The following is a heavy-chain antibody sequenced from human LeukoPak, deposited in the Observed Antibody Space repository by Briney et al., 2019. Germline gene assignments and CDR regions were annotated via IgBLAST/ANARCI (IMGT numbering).Heavy chain of an antibody. J-gene: IGHJ5*02. CDR1: GGSISSGDYY. D-gene: IGHD3-10*01. CDR2: IYYSGST. Sequence: SQTLSLTCTVSGGSISSGDYYWRWIRQPPGKGLEWIGYIYYSGSTYYNLSLKSRVTISVDTSKNQFSLKLSSVTAADTAVYYCASVDVGYGSGSYYNSPWGQGTLVTVSS. CDR3: ASVDVGYGSGSYYNSP. V-gene: IGHV4-30-4*01.